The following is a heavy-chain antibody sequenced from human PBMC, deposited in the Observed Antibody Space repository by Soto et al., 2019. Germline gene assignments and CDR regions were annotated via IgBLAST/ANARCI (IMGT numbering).Heavy chain of an antibody. CDR3: ARGDYGTGGYPFPYFDY. J-gene: IGHJ4*02. D-gene: IGHD2-8*02. V-gene: IGHV1-2*02. CDR2: INPDSGAT. CDR1: GYSFTGYY. Sequence: HEHLVQSGAEVKRPGAALKVSCKASGYSFTGYYIHWVRQAPGQGLEWMGWINPDSGATNYAQNFQGRATLPSDTSISTASMDLTRLTSADTAVYYCARGDYGTGGYPFPYFDYWGQGTLVIVSS.